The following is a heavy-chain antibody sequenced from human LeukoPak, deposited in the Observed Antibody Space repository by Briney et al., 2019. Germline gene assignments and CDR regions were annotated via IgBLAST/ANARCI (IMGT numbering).Heavy chain of an antibody. V-gene: IGHV3-15*01. Sequence: GGSLRLSCAASGFTFNNAWMSWVRQAPGKELEWVGHIKSKTNGGTTDYAAPVKGRFTISRDDSKNTLYLQMDSLKTEDTAVYYCTTDGRFLGYWGQGTLVTVSS. CDR2: IKSKTNGGTT. J-gene: IGHJ4*02. D-gene: IGHD3-3*01. CDR1: GFTFNNAW. CDR3: TTDGRFLGY.